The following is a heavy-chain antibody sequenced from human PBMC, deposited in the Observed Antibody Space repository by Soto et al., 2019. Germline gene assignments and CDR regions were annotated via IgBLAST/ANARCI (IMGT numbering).Heavy chain of an antibody. Sequence: SETLSLTRTVSGGSIRSGGYYGIWIRQHPGKGLEWIGYIYYSGTTSFYPSLKSRVTRSVDTSKNQFSLKLSSVTAAYTAVYYCAGVPYXXXXYGYFDYXXXGALVTVSS. CDR3: AGVPYXXXXYGYFDY. J-gene: IGHJ4*02. V-gene: IGHV4-31*02. D-gene: IGHD2-21*01. CDR1: GGSIRSGGYY. CDR2: IYYSGTT.